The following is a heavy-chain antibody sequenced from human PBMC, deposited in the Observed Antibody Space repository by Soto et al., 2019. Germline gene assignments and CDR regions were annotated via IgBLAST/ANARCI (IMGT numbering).Heavy chain of an antibody. J-gene: IGHJ5*02. D-gene: IGHD3-3*01. CDR2: ISSSSSYI. CDR3: ARVQVTIFGVVIIDGWFDP. V-gene: IGHV3-21*01. Sequence: GGSLRLSCAASGFTFSSYSMNWVRQAPGKGLEWVSSISSSSSYIYYADSVKGRFTISRDNAKNSLYLQMNSLRAEDTAVYYCARVQVTIFGVVIIDGWFDPWGQGTLVTVSS. CDR1: GFTFSSYS.